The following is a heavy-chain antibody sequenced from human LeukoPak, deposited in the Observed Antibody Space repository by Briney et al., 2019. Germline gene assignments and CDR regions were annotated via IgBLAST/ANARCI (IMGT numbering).Heavy chain of an antibody. CDR2: ISYSWST. CDR1: GGSISSYH. D-gene: IGHD2-2*01. V-gene: IGHV4-59*01. J-gene: IGHJ4*02. Sequence: SETLSLTCTVSGGSISSYHRSWLRQPPGKALEWIGYISYSWSTNYNPSLKSRVTISVDTSKNQFSLKLSSVTAADTAVYYCARGGGRYCSSTSCYSFPVDYWGQGTLVTVSS. CDR3: ARGGGRYCSSTSCYSFPVDY.